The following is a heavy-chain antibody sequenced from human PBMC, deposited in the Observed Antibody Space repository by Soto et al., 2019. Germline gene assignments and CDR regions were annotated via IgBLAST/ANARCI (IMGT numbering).Heavy chain of an antibody. J-gene: IGHJ4*02. CDR3: ARRYGRYFDY. D-gene: IGHD4-17*01. CDR1: GGSIRDYY. Sequence: SETLSLTCTVSGGSIRDYYWGWIRQSPGKGLEWIGYIYYSVTTNDNPSLKSRVTHSVDSSQNQFSLKLSSMIAADTAVYYCARRYGRYFDYWGQGTLVTVSS. CDR2: IYYSVTT. V-gene: IGHV4-59*08.